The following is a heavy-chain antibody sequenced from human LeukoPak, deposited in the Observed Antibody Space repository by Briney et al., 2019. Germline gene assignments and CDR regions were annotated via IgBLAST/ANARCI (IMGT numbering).Heavy chain of an antibody. V-gene: IGHV3-11*01. Sequence: PGGSLRLSCAASGFKFSDYYMTWIRQAPGKGLEWVSYISNSSDSIYYADSVEGRFTISRDNAKNSLYLQMNSLRAEDTAVYYCAREGRRPPYYYYYMDVWGEGTTVTISS. CDR1: GFKFSDYY. CDR2: ISNSSDSI. CDR3: AREGRRPPYYYYYMDV. J-gene: IGHJ6*03.